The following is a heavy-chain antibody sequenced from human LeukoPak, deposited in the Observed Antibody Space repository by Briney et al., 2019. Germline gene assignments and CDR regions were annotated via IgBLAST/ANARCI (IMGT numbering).Heavy chain of an antibody. J-gene: IGHJ4*02. CDR2: ISYDGSNK. CDR3: ARDSYSDYSFDY. V-gene: IGHV3-30-3*01. Sequence: GGSLRLSCAASGFTFSGYPIHWVRQAPGKGLEWVAVISYDGSNKYYADSVKGRFTISRDNAKNSLYLQMNSLRAEDTAVYYCARDSYSDYSFDYWGQGTLVTVSS. D-gene: IGHD4-11*01. CDR1: GFTFSGYP.